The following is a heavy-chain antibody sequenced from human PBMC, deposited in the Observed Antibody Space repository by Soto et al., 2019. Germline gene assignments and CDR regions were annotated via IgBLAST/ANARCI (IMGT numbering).Heavy chain of an antibody. CDR3: ARVSSGWWYFDD. CDR2: IYYSGST. Sequence: SETLSLTCTVSGGSISSYYWSWIRQPPGKGLEWIGYIYYSGSTNYNPSLKSRVTISVNTSKNQFSLKLTSVTAADTAVYYCARVSSGWWYFDDWGQRTLVTVSS. J-gene: IGHJ4*02. CDR1: GGSISSYY. V-gene: IGHV4-59*01. D-gene: IGHD6-19*01.